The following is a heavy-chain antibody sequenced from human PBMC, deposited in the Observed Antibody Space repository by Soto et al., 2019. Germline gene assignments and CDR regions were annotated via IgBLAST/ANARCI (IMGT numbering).Heavy chain of an antibody. CDR3: ARRVPAAPNWFDP. CDR2: IYHSGSP. D-gene: IGHD2-2*01. J-gene: IGHJ5*02. Sequence: PSETLSLTCAVSCGSISSGTWWSWVRQPPGRGLEWIGEIYHSGSPNYNPSLKSRVTMSVDKSKHLFSLRLSSVTAADSALYYCARRVPAAPNWFDPWGQGTLVTVSS. V-gene: IGHV4-4*02. CDR1: CGSISSGTW.